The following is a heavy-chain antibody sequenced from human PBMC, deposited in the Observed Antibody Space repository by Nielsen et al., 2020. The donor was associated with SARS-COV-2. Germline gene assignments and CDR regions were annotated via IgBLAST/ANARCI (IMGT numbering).Heavy chain of an antibody. CDR1: GYSFTSYW. Sequence: KVSCKGSGYSFTSYWISWVRQMPGKGLEWMGRIDPSDSYTNYSPSFQGHVTISADKSISTAYLQWSSLKASDTAMYYCARQLGVAPPYYYYGMDVWGQGTTVTVSS. V-gene: IGHV5-10-1*01. CDR2: IDPSDSYT. D-gene: IGHD1-26*01. J-gene: IGHJ6*02. CDR3: ARQLGVAPPYYYYGMDV.